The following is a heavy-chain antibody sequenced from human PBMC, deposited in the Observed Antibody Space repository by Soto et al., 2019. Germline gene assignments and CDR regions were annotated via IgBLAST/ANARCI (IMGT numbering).Heavy chain of an antibody. CDR3: ARGYGSGSYYKSYYYYYGTDV. Sequence: SVRVSCKASGDTFSSYAISWVRQAPGQGLEWMGGIIPIFGTANYAQKFQGRVTITADESTSTAYMELSSLRSEDTAVYYCARGYGSGSYYKSYYYYYGTDVRGQRPLLTLS. V-gene: IGHV1-69*13. CDR1: GDTFSSYA. J-gene: IGHJ6*02. CDR2: IIPIFGTA. D-gene: IGHD3-10*01.